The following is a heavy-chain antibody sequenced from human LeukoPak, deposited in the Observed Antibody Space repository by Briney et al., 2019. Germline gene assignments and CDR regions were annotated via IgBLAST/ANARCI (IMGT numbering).Heavy chain of an antibody. V-gene: IGHV5-51*01. CDR2: IYPGDSDT. CDR3: AISLGDYNSSAYYWPHC. Sequence: PGESLKISCKGSGYSFTSYWIGWVRQMPGKGLEWMGIIYPGDSDTRYSPSFQGQVTISADKSISTAYLQWSSLKASDTAMYYCAISLGDYNSSAYYWPHCWGQGTLVTVSS. D-gene: IGHD3-22*01. J-gene: IGHJ4*02. CDR1: GYSFTSYW.